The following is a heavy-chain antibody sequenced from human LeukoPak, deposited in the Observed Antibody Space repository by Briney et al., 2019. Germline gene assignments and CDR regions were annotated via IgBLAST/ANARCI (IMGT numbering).Heavy chain of an antibody. D-gene: IGHD6-6*01. Sequence: SETLSLTCIVSGGSISSHYWSWLQQSPGKGLEWIGYIYYSGITNYNPSLKSRVTISVDTSENQFSLKLSSVTAADTAVYYCARLPNSSSIRFDPWGQGTLVTVSS. CDR2: IYYSGIT. CDR3: ARLPNSSSIRFDP. J-gene: IGHJ5*02. V-gene: IGHV4-59*11. CDR1: GGSISSHY.